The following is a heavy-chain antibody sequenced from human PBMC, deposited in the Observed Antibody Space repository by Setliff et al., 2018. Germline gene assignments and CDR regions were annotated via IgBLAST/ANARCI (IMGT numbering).Heavy chain of an antibody. CDR3: VDSGNPSRAEHFQN. J-gene: IGHJ1*01. V-gene: IGHV3-72*01. D-gene: IGHD3-9*01. CDR2: TRDRASGHTT. Sequence: DRVRQAPGKGLEWVARTRDRASGHTTEYAASVNGRFTVSRDDSNHLVYLQMNNLKSEDTAVYYCVDSGNPSRAEHFQNWGQGSLVTVSS.